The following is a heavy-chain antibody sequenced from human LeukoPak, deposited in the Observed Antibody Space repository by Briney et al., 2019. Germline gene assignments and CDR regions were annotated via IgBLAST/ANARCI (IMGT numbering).Heavy chain of an antibody. D-gene: IGHD3-22*01. CDR3: ARDPRGYYYDSSGYSFDY. Sequence: PSQTLSLTCTVSGGSINGGDYYWSWIRQPPGKGLEWIGEINHSGSTNYNPSLKSRVTISVDTSKNQFSLKLSSVTAADTAVYYCARDPRGYYYDSSGYSFDYWGQGTLVTVSS. V-gene: IGHV4-30-4*08. J-gene: IGHJ4*02. CDR2: INHSGST. CDR1: GGSINGGDYY.